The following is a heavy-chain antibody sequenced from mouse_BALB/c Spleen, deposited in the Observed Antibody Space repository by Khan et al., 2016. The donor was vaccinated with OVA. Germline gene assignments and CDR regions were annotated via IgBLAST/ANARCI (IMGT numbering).Heavy chain of an antibody. CDR2: INPGSSTI. D-gene: IGHD2-4*01. Sequence: EVKLLESGGGLVQPGGSLILSCAAAGFDFSRYWMSWARQAPGKGQEWIGEINPGSSTINYTPSLKDKFIISRDNANNTLFLQMSKVRSEDTALSYCAKLGDYGWHAYWGQGTLVTVSA. CDR1: GFDFSRYW. CDR3: AKLGDYGWHAY. J-gene: IGHJ3*01. V-gene: IGHV4-2*02.